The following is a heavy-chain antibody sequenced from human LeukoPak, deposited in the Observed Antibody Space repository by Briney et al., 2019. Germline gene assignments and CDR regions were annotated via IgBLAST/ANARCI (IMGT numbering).Heavy chain of an antibody. Sequence: SVKVSCKASGGTFSSYAISWVRQAPGQGLEWMGRIIPIFGTAHYAQKFQGRVTITTDESTSRAYMELSSLRSEDTAVYYCASPRRDGYDYFDYWGQGTLVTVSS. CDR3: ASPRRDGYDYFDY. J-gene: IGHJ4*02. CDR1: GGTFSSYA. D-gene: IGHD5-24*01. CDR2: IIPIFGTA. V-gene: IGHV1-69*05.